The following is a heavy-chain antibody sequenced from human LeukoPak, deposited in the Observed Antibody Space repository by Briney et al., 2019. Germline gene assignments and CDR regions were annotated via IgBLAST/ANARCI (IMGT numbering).Heavy chain of an antibody. CDR1: GGSISSYY. CDR3: ARDGESTSIDSFDY. CDR2: IYYSGST. V-gene: IGHV4-59*01. D-gene: IGHD2-21*01. J-gene: IGHJ4*02. Sequence: SETLSLTCTVSGGSISSYYWSWIRQPPGKGLEWIGYIYYSGSTNYNPSLKSRVTISVDTSKNQFSLKLSSVTAADTAVYYCARDGESTSIDSFDYWGQGTLVTVSS.